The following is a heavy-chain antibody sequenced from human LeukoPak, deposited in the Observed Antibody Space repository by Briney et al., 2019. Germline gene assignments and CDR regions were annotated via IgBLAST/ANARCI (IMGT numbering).Heavy chain of an antibody. CDR3: ARDDSGSYYEFDY. CDR1: GFTFSSYG. Sequence: GGSLRLSCAASGFTFSSYGMSWVRQAPGKGLEWVSAISGSGGGTYYADSVKGRFTISRDNAKNSLYLQMNSLRAEDTAVYYCARDDSGSYYEFDYWGQGTLVTVSS. J-gene: IGHJ4*02. V-gene: IGHV3-23*01. D-gene: IGHD1-26*01. CDR2: ISGSGGGT.